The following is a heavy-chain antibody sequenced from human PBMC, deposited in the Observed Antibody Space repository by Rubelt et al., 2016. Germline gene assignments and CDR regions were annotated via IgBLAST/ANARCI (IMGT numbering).Heavy chain of an antibody. D-gene: IGHD3-3*01. CDR3: ARESYDFWSGYNY. J-gene: IGHJ4*02. Sequence: GWIGEINHRGSTNYNPSLKSRVTISVDTSKNQFSLKLSSVTAADTAVYYCARESYDFWSGYNYWGQGTLVTVSS. CDR2: INHRGST. V-gene: IGHV4-34*01.